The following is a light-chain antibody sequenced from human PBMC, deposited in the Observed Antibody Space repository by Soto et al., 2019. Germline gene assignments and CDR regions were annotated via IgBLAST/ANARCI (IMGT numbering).Light chain of an antibody. CDR3: QQANSFPRT. V-gene: IGKV1D-12*01. CDR1: QAISTW. J-gene: IGKJ1*01. Sequence: DLQMTQSPSSVSASVGDRVTITCRASQAISTWLAWYQQKPGKAPKLLIYAASNLQTGVPSRFSGSRSGTDFTLTISSLQPEDFATYYCQQANSFPRTFGQGTKVEIK. CDR2: AAS.